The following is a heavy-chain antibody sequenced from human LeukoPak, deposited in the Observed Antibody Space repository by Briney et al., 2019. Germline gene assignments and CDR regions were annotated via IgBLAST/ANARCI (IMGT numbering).Heavy chain of an antibody. D-gene: IGHD2-2*01. CDR1: GWSFNDYY. V-gene: IGHV4-34*01. Sequence: SETLSLTCAVYGWSFNDYYWNWIRQPPGKGLEWIGEINARGGTNFNPSLKSRVTISVDTSKSQFSLRLRSMIAADTAVYYCARGQVPAARGYNWFDPWGQGTLVTVSS. CDR3: ARGQVPAARGYNWFDP. CDR2: INARGGT. J-gene: IGHJ5*02.